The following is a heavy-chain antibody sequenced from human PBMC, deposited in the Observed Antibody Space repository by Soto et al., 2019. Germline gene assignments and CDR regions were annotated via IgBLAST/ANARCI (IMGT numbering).Heavy chain of an antibody. V-gene: IGHV3-73*01. J-gene: IGHJ4*02. Sequence: EVQLVESGGGLVQPGGSLKLSCAASGFTFSGSAVHWVRQASGKGLEWVGRIRSKANSYATAYAASVKGRFTISRDDSKHTAYLQMNRLKAEGTAVYYCARQHDIVLVPVAGWGQGTLVTVSS. CDR2: IRSKANSYAT. CDR1: GFTFSGSA. D-gene: IGHD2-2*01. CDR3: ARQHDIVLVPVAG.